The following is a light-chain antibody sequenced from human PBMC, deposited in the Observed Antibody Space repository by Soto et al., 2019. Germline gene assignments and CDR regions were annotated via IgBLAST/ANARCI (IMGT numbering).Light chain of an antibody. CDR3: QQYNSAPLT. CDR1: QDIANY. CDR2: AAS. Sequence: DIQMTQSPSSLSASVGDRVTITCRASQDIANYLAWYQQKPGKVPKLLIYAASTLQSGVPSRFSGSGSGTEFTLTISSLQPEDVATYYCQQYNSAPLTFGGGTKVEIK. V-gene: IGKV1-27*01. J-gene: IGKJ4*01.